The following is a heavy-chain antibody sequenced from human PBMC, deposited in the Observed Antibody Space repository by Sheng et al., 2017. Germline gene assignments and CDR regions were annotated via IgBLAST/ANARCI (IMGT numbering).Heavy chain of an antibody. CDR2: IYSGGST. CDR3: TKSGDRTPSYY. Sequence: EVQLVESGGDLIQPGGSLRLSCAASGFTVSSSYMSWVRQAPGKGLEWVSLIYSGGSTFYAESVKGRFTISRDNSKNTLYLEMSTLRGEDTAVYYCTKSGDRTPSYYW. D-gene: IGHD1-26*01. J-gene: IGHJ4*01. V-gene: IGHV3-53*01. CDR1: GFTVSSSY.